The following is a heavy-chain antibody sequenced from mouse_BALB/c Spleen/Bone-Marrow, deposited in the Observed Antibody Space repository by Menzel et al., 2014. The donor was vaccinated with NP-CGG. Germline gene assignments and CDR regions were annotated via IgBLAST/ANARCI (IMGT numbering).Heavy chain of an antibody. CDR3: ARYYYDSSYFDY. V-gene: IGHV14-3*02. D-gene: IGHD1-1*01. Sequence: EVKLVESGAELVKPGASVKLSCPASGFNIKDTYMHWVKQRPEQGLEWIGRIDPANGNTKYDPKFQGKATITADTSSSTAYLQLSSLTSEDTAVYYCARYYYDSSYFDYWGQGTTLTVSS. CDR2: IDPANGNT. J-gene: IGHJ2*01. CDR1: GFNIKDTY.